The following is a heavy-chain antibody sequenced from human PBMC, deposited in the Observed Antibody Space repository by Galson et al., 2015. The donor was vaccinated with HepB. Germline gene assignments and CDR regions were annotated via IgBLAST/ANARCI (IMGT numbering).Heavy chain of an antibody. D-gene: IGHD5-18*01. CDR1: GYTFTGYY. J-gene: IGHJ4*02. CDR3: AREDTAMVTFDY. V-gene: IGHV1-2*06. CDR2: INPNSGGT. Sequence: SVKVSCKASGYTFTGYYMHWVRQAPGQGLEWMGRINPNSGGTNYAQKFQGRVTMTRDTSISTAYMELSRLRSDDTAVYYCAREDTAMVTFDYWGQGTLVTVSS.